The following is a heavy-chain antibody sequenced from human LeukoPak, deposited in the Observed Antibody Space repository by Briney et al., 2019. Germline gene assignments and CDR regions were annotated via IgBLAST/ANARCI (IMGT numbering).Heavy chain of an antibody. CDR3: ASSTDSLWIGEAYSYGMDV. CDR1: GVTFSIYA. J-gene: IGHJ6*04. Sequence: SVKFSCNASGVTFSIYAIIWVRQAPGQGLEWMGGIIPIFCTANYAQKFHVRGTSTADKSTISAYMDISSVKPEDTAVYSWASSTDSLWIGEAYSYGMDVWGKGTMVTVSS. V-gene: IGHV1-69*06. D-gene: IGHD3-10*01. CDR2: IIPIFCTA.